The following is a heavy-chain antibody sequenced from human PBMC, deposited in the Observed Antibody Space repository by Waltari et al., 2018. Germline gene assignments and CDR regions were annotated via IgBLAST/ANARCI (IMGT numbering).Heavy chain of an antibody. CDR3: ARLPLNYAVDV. CDR1: VGSLSSSTYY. D-gene: IGHD3-9*01. V-gene: IGHV4-39*07. CDR2: IYYSGTT. J-gene: IGHJ6*02. Sequence: QLQLQESGPGLVKPSETLSLTCTVPVGSLSSSTYYWGWIRQTPGKGLECIGSIYYSGTTYHNPSLKSRITISIDTSQNQFSLKLYSVTAADTAVYYCARLPLNYAVDVWGQGTTVTVSS.